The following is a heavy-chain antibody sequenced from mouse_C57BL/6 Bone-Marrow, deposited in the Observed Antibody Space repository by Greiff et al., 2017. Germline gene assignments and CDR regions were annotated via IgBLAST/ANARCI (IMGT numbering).Heavy chain of an antibody. J-gene: IGHJ2*01. Sequence: VQLQQPGAELVKPGASVKLSCKASGYTFTSSWMHWVKQRPGQGLEWIGMIHPNSGSTNYNEKFTSKATLTVDKSSSTAYMQLSSLTSEDSAVXYCASRLRQYYFDYWGQGTTLTVSS. D-gene: IGHD3-2*02. V-gene: IGHV1-64*01. CDR2: IHPNSGST. CDR1: GYTFTSSW. CDR3: ASRLRQYYFDY.